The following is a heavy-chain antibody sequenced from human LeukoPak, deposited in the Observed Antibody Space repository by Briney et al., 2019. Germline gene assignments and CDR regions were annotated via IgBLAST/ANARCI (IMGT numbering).Heavy chain of an antibody. CDR3: ARVSGSGSYYPLYYGMDV. CDR2: IYSGGST. Sequence: GGSLRLSCAASGFTVSSNYMSWVRQAPGKGLEWVSVIYSGGSTYYADSVKGRFTISRDNSKNTLYLQMNSLRAEDAAVYYCARVSGSGSYYPLYYGMDVWGQGTTVTVSS. V-gene: IGHV3-53*01. D-gene: IGHD3-10*01. CDR1: GFTVSSNY. J-gene: IGHJ6*02.